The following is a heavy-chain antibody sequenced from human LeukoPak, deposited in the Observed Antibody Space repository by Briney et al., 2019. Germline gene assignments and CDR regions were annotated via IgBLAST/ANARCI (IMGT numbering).Heavy chain of an antibody. Sequence: SETLSLTCTVSGDSISSYYWSWIRQPPGKGLEWIGYIYYSGSINYNPSLKSRVTISVDTSKNQFSLKLSSVTAADTAVYYCARDRHEDSSSWYVGYWGQGTLVTVSS. V-gene: IGHV4-59*01. D-gene: IGHD6-13*01. CDR1: GDSISSYY. J-gene: IGHJ4*02. CDR2: IYYSGSI. CDR3: ARDRHEDSSSWYVGY.